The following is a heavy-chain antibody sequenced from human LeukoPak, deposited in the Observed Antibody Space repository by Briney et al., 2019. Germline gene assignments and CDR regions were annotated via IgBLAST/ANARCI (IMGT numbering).Heavy chain of an antibody. CDR1: GVSISSSSYY. CDR3: ARGRSIDYFDF. J-gene: IGHJ4*02. V-gene: IGHV4-39*01. Sequence: SETLSLTCTVSGVSISSSSYYWGWIRQPPGKGLEWIGSIYYGGSTYYNPSLKSRVTISVDTSKNQFSLKLTSVTAAETAVYYCARGRSIDYFDFWGQGTLVTVSS. CDR2: IYYGGST. D-gene: IGHD2-21*01.